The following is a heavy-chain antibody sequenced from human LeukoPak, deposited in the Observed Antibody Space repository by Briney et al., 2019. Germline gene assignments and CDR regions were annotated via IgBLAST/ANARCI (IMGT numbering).Heavy chain of an antibody. CDR2: IFYGGSN. V-gene: IGHV4-39*01. D-gene: IGHD6-25*01. CDR1: GGSISNADYY. CDR3: ARQLPTAAADTRGYFDY. Sequence: SETLSLTCSVSGGSISNADYYWGWIRQAPGKGLEWIGSIFYGGSNHYNPSLKSRAAISVDTSKTQFSLKLTSVTAADAAMYYCARQLPTAAADTRGYFDYWGQGTAVTVSS. J-gene: IGHJ4*01.